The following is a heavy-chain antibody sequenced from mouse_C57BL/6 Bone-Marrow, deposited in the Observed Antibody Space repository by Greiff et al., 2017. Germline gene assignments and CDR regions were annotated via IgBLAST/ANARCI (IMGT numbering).Heavy chain of an antibody. CDR1: GYTFTSYW. Sequence: QVQLQQSGAELVRPGSSVKLSCKASGYTFTSYWMGWVKQRPGQGLEWIGNIYPSDSETHYNQKFKDKATLTVDKSSSTAYMQLSSLTSEDSAVYYCARSPYYAMDYWGQGTSVTVSS. V-gene: IGHV1-61*01. CDR2: IYPSDSET. CDR3: ARSPYYAMDY. J-gene: IGHJ4*01.